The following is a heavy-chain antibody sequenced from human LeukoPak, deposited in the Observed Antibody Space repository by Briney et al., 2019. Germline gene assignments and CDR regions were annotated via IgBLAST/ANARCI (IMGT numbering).Heavy chain of an antibody. CDR2: ISVGGTYI. D-gene: IGHD3-16*02. CDR3: ASSLITSYTPNYFDY. V-gene: IGHV3-21*04. J-gene: IGHJ4*02. CDR1: GFTFSSYS. Sequence: GGSLRLSCAASGFTFSSYSMNWVRQAPGKGLEWVSSISVGGTYIYYAESLKGRFTISRDNAKNSLYLQMNSLRAEDTAVYYCASSLITSYTPNYFDYWGQGTLVTVSS.